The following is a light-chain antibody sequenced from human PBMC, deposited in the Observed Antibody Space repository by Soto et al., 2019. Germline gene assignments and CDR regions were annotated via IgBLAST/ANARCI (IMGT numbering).Light chain of an antibody. J-gene: IGKJ1*01. CDR1: QGVSNDY. Sequence: EIVLTQSPGTLSLSPGERATLSCRASQGVSNDYLAWYQQRPGQAPRLLIFGASSRATGIPDRISGSGSGTDFTLTINRLEPEDFAVYYCQQYGSSIWTFGQGTKVEIQ. CDR3: QQYGSSIWT. V-gene: IGKV3-20*01. CDR2: GAS.